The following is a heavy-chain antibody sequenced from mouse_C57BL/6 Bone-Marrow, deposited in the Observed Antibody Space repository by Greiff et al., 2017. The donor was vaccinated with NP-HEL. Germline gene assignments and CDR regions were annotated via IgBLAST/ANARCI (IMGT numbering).Heavy chain of an antibody. Sequence: QVQLQQSGPELVKPGASVKISCKASGYAFSRSWMNWVKQRPGKGLEWIGRIYPGDGDTNYNGKFKGKATLTADKSYSTAYMQLSSLTSEDSAVYFCARLVYYYGSSYWYFDGWGTWTTVTFSS. D-gene: IGHD1-1*01. CDR2: IYPGDGDT. CDR1: GYAFSRSW. J-gene: IGHJ1*03. CDR3: ARLVYYYGSSYWYFDG. V-gene: IGHV1-82*01.